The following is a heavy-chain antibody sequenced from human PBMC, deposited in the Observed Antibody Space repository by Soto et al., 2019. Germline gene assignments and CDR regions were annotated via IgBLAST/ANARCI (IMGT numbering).Heavy chain of an antibody. V-gene: IGHV3-30-3*01. J-gene: IGHJ6*02. CDR2: ISYDGSNK. CDR3: ARDRSARVYGSGIYRNYYYYGMDV. D-gene: IGHD3-10*01. CDR1: GFTFSSYA. Sequence: QVQLVESGGGVVQPGRSLRLSCAASGFTFSSYAMHWVRQAPGKGLEWVAVISYDGSNKYYADSVKGRFTISRDNSNNTLYLQMNSMRAEETAVYYCARDRSARVYGSGIYRNYYYYGMDVWGQGTTVTVSS.